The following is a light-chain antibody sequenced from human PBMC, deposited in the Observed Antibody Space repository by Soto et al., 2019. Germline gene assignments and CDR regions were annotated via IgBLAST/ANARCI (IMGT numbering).Light chain of an antibody. V-gene: IGKV3-20*01. Sequence: EIVLTQSPGTLSLSPGERATLSCRASQSVSSSYLAWYQQKPGQTPRLLFYGASSRATGIPDRFSGSGSGTDFTLTISSLQPEDFATYYCQQSYTTPWTFGQGTKVEIK. CDR3: QQSYTTPWT. CDR1: QSVSSSY. J-gene: IGKJ1*01. CDR2: GAS.